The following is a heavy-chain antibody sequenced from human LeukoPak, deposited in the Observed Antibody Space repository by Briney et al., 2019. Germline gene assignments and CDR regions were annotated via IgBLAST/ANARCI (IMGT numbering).Heavy chain of an antibody. D-gene: IGHD7-27*01. Sequence: GGSLRLSCAASGFTFSSYGMHWVRQAPGKGLEWVSGISGSADNTYYADSVRGRFTIFRDNSKNTVYLQMHSLRAEDAAVHYCAKGNWGDCWGQGTLVIVSS. J-gene: IGHJ4*02. CDR3: AKGNWGDC. V-gene: IGHV3-23*01. CDR1: GFTFSSYG. CDR2: ISGSADNT.